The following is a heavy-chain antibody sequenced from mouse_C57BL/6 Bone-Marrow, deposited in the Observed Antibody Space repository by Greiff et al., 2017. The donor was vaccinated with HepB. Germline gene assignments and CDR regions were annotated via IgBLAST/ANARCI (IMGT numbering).Heavy chain of an antibody. J-gene: IGHJ4*01. Sequence: QVQPQQSGAELARPGASVKLSCKASGYTFTSYGISWVKQRTGQGLEWIGELYPRSGNTYYNEKFKGQATLTADKSSSTAYMELRSLTSEDSAVYFCARYDPYDDYYAMDYWGQGTSVTVSS. CDR3: ARYDPYDDYYAMDY. CDR2: LYPRSGNT. V-gene: IGHV1-81*01. D-gene: IGHD2-12*01. CDR1: GYTFTSYG.